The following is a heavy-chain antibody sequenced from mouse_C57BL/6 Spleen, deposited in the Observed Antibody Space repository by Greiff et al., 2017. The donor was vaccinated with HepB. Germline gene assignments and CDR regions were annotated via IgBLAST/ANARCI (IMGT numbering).Heavy chain of an antibody. Sequence: QVQLKESGPELVKPGASVKISCKASGYAFSSSWLNWVKQRPGKGLEWIGRIYPGDGDTNYNGKFKGKATLPADKSSSTAYMQLSSLTSEDSAVYFCASGWEAVTGSSFAWCAYWGQGTLVTVSA. V-gene: IGHV1-82*01. D-gene: IGHD1-1*01. CDR1: GYAFSSSW. CDR3: ASGWEAVTGSSFAWCAY. J-gene: IGHJ3*01. CDR2: IYPGDGDT.